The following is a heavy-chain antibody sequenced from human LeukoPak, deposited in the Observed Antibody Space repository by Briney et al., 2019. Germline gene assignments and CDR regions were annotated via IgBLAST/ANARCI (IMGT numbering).Heavy chain of an antibody. V-gene: IGHV3-23*01. CDR2: ISGSGGRT. CDR3: AKDSKIVGATFRSYHYMDV. Sequence: GGSLRLSCAASGFTFSDYYMSWVRQVPGKGLEWVTSISGSGGRTYYADSVKGRFTISRDNSKNTLYLQMNSLRAEDTAVYYCAKDSKIVGATFRSYHYMDVWGKGTAVTVSS. J-gene: IGHJ6*03. D-gene: IGHD1-26*01. CDR1: GFTFSDYY.